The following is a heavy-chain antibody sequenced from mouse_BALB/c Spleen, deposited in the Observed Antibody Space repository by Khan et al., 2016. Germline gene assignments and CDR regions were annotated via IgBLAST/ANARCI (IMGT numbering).Heavy chain of an antibody. J-gene: IGHJ4*01. V-gene: IGHV14-3*02. CDR1: GFNIKDTY. CDR2: IDPANENT. CDR3: SRRLRLLAMDY. D-gene: IGHD1-2*01. Sequence: VQLQQSGAELVKPGASVKLSCTVSGFNIKDTYIHWVRQRPEQGPEWIGRIDPANENTEYDPTFWGRATVTAEPPSNTAYLHPSSLTSEDTAVPNCSRRLRLLAMDYWGQGTTVTVSS.